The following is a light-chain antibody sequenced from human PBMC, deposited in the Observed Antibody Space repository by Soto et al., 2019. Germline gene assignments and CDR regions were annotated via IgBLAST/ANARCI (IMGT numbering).Light chain of an antibody. CDR3: QQANSFPIP. Sequence: VGLTQSPATLSLSPWDRATLSCGASQSVSSSYLAWFQQKPGLAPRLLIYGALSRATGIPDRFSGSGSGTDFTPTISRLEPEDFAIYYCQQANSFPIPFGQGTRLAIK. J-gene: IGKJ5*01. V-gene: IGKV3D-20*01. CDR1: QSVSSSY. CDR2: GAL.